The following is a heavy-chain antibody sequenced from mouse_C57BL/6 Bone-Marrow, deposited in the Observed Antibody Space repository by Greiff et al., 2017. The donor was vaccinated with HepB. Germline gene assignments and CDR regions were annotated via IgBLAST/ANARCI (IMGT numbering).Heavy chain of an antibody. CDR1: GFTFNTYA. J-gene: IGHJ3*01. D-gene: IGHD2-2*01. Sequence: EVQLQESGGGLVQPKGSLKLSCAASGFTFNTYAMHWVRQAPGKGLEWVARIRSKSSNYATYYADSVKDRFTISRDDSQSMLYLQMNNLKTEDTAMYYCVREDSYYGYVWFAYWGQGTLVTVSA. CDR2: IRSKSSNYAT. V-gene: IGHV10-3*01. CDR3: VREDSYYGYVWFAY.